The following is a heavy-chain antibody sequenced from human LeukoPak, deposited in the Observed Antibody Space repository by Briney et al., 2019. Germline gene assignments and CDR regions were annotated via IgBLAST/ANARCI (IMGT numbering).Heavy chain of an antibody. J-gene: IGHJ3*02. Sequence: PSETLSLTCTVSDGSISSSSYYWGWIRQPPGKGLEWIGTIYYSGSTYYSPSLKSRVAISVDTSKNQFSLKLSSVTAADTAVYYCAHYCSSSSCHIRRAFDIWGQGTMVTVSS. CDR1: DGSISSSSYY. CDR3: AHYCSSSSCHIRRAFDI. V-gene: IGHV4-39*01. D-gene: IGHD2-2*02. CDR2: IYYSGST.